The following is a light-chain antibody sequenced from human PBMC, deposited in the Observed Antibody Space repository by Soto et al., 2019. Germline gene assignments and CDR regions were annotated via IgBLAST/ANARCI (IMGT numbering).Light chain of an antibody. Sequence: HCVLTQAPSLSAAPVQKVAISCSVSSSNIGGNSVSWYQQLPGTAPKLIIYEVSHRFSGLSYRFSGSKSGNTASLTISGLQAEDDGDYSSHSFAHVRIYVFVTVTKVTDL. CDR1: SSNIGGNS. CDR3: HSFAHVRIYV. J-gene: IGLJ1*01. V-gene: IGLV1-51*01. CDR2: EVS.